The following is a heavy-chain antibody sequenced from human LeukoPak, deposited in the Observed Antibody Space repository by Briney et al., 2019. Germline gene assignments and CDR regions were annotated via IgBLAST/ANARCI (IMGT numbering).Heavy chain of an antibody. J-gene: IGHJ4*02. Sequence: SETLSLTCTVSGGSISSYYWSWLRQPPGKGLEWIGEINHSGSTNYNPSLKSRITISVDTSKNQWSLKLSSVTAADTAVYYCAVYSSTINDAFMASRGRGNRVTVSS. CDR1: GGSISSYY. D-gene: IGHD5/OR15-5a*01. CDR2: INHSGST. CDR3: AVYSSTINDAFMAS. V-gene: IGHV4-34*01.